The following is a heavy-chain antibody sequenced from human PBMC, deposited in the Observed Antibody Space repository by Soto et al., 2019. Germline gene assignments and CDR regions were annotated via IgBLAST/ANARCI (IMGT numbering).Heavy chain of an antibody. V-gene: IGHV3-30-3*01. CDR2: ISYDGSNK. J-gene: IGHJ5*02. CDR3: ARVEDIVVVPAAGSPRFDP. D-gene: IGHD2-2*01. Sequence: GGSLRLSCAASGFTFSSYAMHWVRQAPGKGLEWVAVISYDGSNKYYADSVKGRFTISRDNSKNTLYLQMNSLRAEDTAVYYCARVEDIVVVPAAGSPRFDPWGQGTLVTVSS. CDR1: GFTFSSYA.